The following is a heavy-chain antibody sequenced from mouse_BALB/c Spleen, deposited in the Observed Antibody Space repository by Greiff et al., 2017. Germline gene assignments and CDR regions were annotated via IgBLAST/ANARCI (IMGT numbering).Heavy chain of an antibody. CDR1: GYSITSGYY. D-gene: IGHD2-4*01. CDR2: ISYDGSN. V-gene: IGHV3-6*02. J-gene: IGHJ3*01. CDR3: ARDRVITTRAWFAY. Sequence: VQLKESGPGLVKPSQSLSLTCSVTGYSITSGYYWNWIRQFPGNKLEWMGYISYDGSNNYNPSLKNRISITRDTSKNQFFLKLNSVTTEDTATYYCARDRVITTRAWFAYWGQGTLVTVSA.